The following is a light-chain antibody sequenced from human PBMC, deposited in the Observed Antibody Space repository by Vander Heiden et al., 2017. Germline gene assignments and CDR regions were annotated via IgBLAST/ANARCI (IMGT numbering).Light chain of an antibody. J-gene: IGKJ1*01. V-gene: IGKV1-5*03. CDR3: QQYISYSRT. Sequence: DIQMTQSPSTLSASVGDRVTITCRASQSVSSWLAWYQQKPGKAPNLLIYKASNLESGVPSRFSGSGSGAEFTLTISSLQPDDFATYYCQQYISYSRTFGQGTKVEIK. CDR1: QSVSSW. CDR2: KAS.